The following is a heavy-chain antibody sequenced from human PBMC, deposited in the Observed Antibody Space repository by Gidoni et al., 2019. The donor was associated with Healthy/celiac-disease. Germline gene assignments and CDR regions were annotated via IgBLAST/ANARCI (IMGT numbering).Heavy chain of an antibody. Sequence: QVQLQQWGAGLLKPSETLSLTCAVYGGSFSGYYWSWIRQPPGKGLEWIGEINHSGSTNYNPSLKSRVTISVDTSKNQFSLKLSSVTAADTAVYYCARGYDSSGYYFHYYYGMDVWGQGTTVTVSS. CDR3: ARGYDSSGYYFHYYYGMDV. CDR1: GGSFSGYY. CDR2: INHSGST. D-gene: IGHD3-22*01. J-gene: IGHJ6*02. V-gene: IGHV4-34*01.